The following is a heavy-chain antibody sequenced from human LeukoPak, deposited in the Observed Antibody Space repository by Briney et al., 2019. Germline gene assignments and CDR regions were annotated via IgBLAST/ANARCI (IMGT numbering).Heavy chain of an antibody. D-gene: IGHD6-19*01. Sequence: GGSLRLSCAASGFTFDDYAMHWVRQAPGKGLEWVSLISGDGGSTFYADSVKGGFTISRDNSKNSLYLQMNSLRTEDTALYYCAKVFRGVVAGTYFDYWGQGTLVTVSS. J-gene: IGHJ4*02. CDR1: GFTFDDYA. V-gene: IGHV3-43*02. CDR2: ISGDGGST. CDR3: AKVFRGVVAGTYFDY.